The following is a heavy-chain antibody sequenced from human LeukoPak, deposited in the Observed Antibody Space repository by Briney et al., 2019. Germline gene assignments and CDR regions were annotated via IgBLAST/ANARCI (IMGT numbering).Heavy chain of an antibody. CDR3: AKGFLEWLRFDP. D-gene: IGHD3-3*01. CDR2: ISGSGGST. Sequence: GGSLKLSCAASGFTFSSYAMSWVRQAPGKGLEWVSAISGSGGSTYYADSVKGRFTISRDNSKNTLYLQMNSLRAEDTAVYYCAKGFLEWLRFDPWGQGTLVTVSS. V-gene: IGHV3-23*01. J-gene: IGHJ5*02. CDR1: GFTFSSYA.